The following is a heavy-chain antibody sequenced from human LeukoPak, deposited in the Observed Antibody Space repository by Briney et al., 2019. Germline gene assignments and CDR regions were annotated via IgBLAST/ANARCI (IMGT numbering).Heavy chain of an antibody. J-gene: IGHJ4*02. Sequence: GSLGLSCAASGFPFNSYAMSWVRQAPGKGVEWVSAISGSGGSTYYADSVKGRFTISRDNSKNTLYLQMNSLRAEDTAVYYCAMSEIDYWGQGTLVTVSS. V-gene: IGHV3-23*01. CDR3: AMSEIDY. CDR1: GFPFNSYA. CDR2: ISGSGGST.